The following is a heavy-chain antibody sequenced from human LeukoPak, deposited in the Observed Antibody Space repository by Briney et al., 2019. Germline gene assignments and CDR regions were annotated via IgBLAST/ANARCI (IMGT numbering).Heavy chain of an antibody. CDR1: GFTFSSYA. CDR2: ISYDGSNK. Sequence: GGSLRLSCAASGFTFSSYAMHWIRQAPGKGLEWVAVISYDGSNKYCADSVKGRFTISRDNSKNTLYLQMNSLRAEDTAVYYCARDTYYYDSSDAFDIWGQGTMVTVSS. J-gene: IGHJ3*02. D-gene: IGHD3-22*01. CDR3: ARDTYYYDSSDAFDI. V-gene: IGHV3-30*01.